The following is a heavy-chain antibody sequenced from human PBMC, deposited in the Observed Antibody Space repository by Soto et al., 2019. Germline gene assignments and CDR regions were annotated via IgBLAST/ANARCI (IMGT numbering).Heavy chain of an antibody. CDR1: GFNFGNYA. D-gene: IGHD6-25*01. Sequence: VLLVESGGGLVQPGRSLRLSCAVSGFNFGNYAMHWVRQAPGKGLEWVAATNWNSDKVAYAGSVLGRFTIFRDSAKNALHLQMNDLTTEDTALYYCAKDKGGTPYYIDSWGQVILVTVSS. J-gene: IGHJ4*02. V-gene: IGHV3-9*01. CDR3: AKDKGGTPYYIDS. CDR2: TNWNSDKV.